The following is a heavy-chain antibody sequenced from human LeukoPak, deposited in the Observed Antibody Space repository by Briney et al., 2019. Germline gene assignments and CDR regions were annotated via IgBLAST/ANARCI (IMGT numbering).Heavy chain of an antibody. Sequence: NAGGSLRLSCAASGFTFSDHYMSWIRQAPGKGLEWVSYISSSSSYANYADSVKGRFTISRDNAKNSLYLQMNSLRAEDTAVYYCARGARGSSTRGRVVDYWGQGTLVTVSS. CDR2: ISSSSSYA. D-gene: IGHD2-2*01. CDR3: ARGARGSSTRGRVVDY. V-gene: IGHV3-11*05. CDR1: GFTFSDHY. J-gene: IGHJ4*02.